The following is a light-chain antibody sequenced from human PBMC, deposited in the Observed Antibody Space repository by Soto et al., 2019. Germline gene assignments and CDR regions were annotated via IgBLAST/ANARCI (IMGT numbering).Light chain of an antibody. CDR3: RQSATSPRT. V-gene: IGKV3-20*01. J-gene: IGKJ1*01. CDR1: QTVGNTY. CDR2: GAS. Sequence: IGLTKSPGTLSLSPGERATLSCRASQTVGNTYLDWYQQNPDQAPRILSYGASSRATVIPDRLSGSGSGPYFTLTIIILEPEYFAVYYRRQSATSPRTSGQGTTVAIK.